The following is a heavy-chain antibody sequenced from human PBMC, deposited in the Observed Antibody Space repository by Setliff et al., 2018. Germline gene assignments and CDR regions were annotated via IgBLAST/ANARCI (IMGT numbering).Heavy chain of an antibody. V-gene: IGHV3-7*01. CDR3: AKFVGYTYGYDY. Sequence: GSLRLSCAASGFTFSSYWMAWVRQAPGKGLEWVANTKEDGSEKYYVDSVKGRFTISRDNAKNSLFLQMNSPRAEDTALYYCAKFVGYTYGYDYWGRGTLVTVSS. J-gene: IGHJ4*02. CDR2: TKEDGSEK. CDR1: GFTFSSYW. D-gene: IGHD5-18*01.